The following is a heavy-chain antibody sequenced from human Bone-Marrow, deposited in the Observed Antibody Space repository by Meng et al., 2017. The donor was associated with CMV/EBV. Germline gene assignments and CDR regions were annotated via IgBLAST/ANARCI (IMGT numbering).Heavy chain of an antibody. CDR1: GGSFSGYY. V-gene: IGHV4-34*01. Sequence: SETLSLTCAVYGGSFSGYYWSWIRQPPGKGLEWIGSIYYSGSTYYNPSLKSRVTISVDTSKNQFSLKLSSVTAADTAVYYCARQLVYYGSGSYYISWGQGTLVTVSS. CDR3: ARQLVYYGSGSYYIS. CDR2: IYYSGST. D-gene: IGHD3-10*01. J-gene: IGHJ5*02.